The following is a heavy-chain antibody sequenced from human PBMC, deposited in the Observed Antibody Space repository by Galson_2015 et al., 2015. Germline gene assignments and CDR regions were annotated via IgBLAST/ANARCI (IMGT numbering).Heavy chain of an antibody. CDR2: IIPIFGTA. V-gene: IGHV1-69*13. CDR3: ARGKIQLYDAFEI. CDR1: GGTFSSYA. Sequence: SVKVSCKASGGTFSSYAISWVRQAPGQGLEWMGGIIPIFGTANYAQKFQGRVTITADESTSTAYMELSSLRSEDTAVYYCARGKIQLYDAFEIWGQGTMVTVSS. D-gene: IGHD5-18*01. J-gene: IGHJ3*02.